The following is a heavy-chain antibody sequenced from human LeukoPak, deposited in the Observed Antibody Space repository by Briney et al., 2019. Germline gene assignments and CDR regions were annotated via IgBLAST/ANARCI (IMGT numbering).Heavy chain of an antibody. D-gene: IGHD3-10*01. J-gene: IGHJ4*02. V-gene: IGHV1-18*01. CDR2: ISAYNGNT. CDR3: ARGSGSYFADLTGLDD. Sequence: GASLKVSCKASGYTFTRYGIRWVRQAPGQGLEWMGWISAYNGNTNYAQNLQGRVTMTTDTSTSTAYMELRSLRSDDTAVYYCARGSGSYFADLTGLDDWGQGTLVTVSS. CDR1: GYTFTRYG.